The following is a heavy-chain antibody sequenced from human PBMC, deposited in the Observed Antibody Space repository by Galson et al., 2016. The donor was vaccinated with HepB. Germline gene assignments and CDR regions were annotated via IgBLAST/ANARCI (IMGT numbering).Heavy chain of an antibody. D-gene: IGHD1-1*01. Sequence: TLSLTCSVSGGSISSDTYYWTWIRQTAGKGLEWIGRIYISGSTKYNPSLKSRVTITVDTSKNRFSLILRAVTAADTAVDYCAAMGTAQGYYFDIWGQGALVTVSS. CDR3: AAMGTAQGYYFDI. V-gene: IGHV4-61*02. CDR1: GGSISSDTYY. J-gene: IGHJ4*02. CDR2: IYISGST.